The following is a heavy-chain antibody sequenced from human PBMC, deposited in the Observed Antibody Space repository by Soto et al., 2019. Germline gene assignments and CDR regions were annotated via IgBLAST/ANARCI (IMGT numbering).Heavy chain of an antibody. D-gene: IGHD3-16*01. CDR2: THYSGST. V-gene: IGHV4-31*03. CDR1: GGSISNGGYY. Sequence: QVQLQESGPGLVKPSQTLSLTCTVSGGSISNGGYYWNWIRQHQGKGLEWIGYTHYSGSTYYNPFLRTRVTISVDPYENQRSLQLSSVTPADTAVYYCARYAHTPPRVRYLHHWGQGTLVTVSS. J-gene: IGHJ1*01. CDR3: ARYAHTPPRVRYLHH.